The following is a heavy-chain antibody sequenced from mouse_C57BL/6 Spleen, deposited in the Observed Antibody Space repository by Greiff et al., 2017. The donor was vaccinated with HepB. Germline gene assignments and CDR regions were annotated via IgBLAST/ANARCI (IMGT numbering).Heavy chain of an antibody. CDR2: INPNNGGT. D-gene: IGHD1-1*01. CDR3: ALIDGSSEAAY. Sequence: VQLQQSGPELVKPGASVKISCKASGYTFTDYYMNWVKQSHGKSLEWIGDINPNNGGTSYNQKFKGKATLTVDKSSSTAYMELRSLTSEDSAVYYCALIDGSSEAAYWGQGTLVTVSA. CDR1: GYTFTDYY. J-gene: IGHJ3*01. V-gene: IGHV1-26*01.